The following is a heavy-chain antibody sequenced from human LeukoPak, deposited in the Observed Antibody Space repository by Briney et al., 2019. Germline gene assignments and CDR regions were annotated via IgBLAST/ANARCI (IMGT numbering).Heavy chain of an antibody. CDR2: ISAYNGNT. D-gene: IGHD3-22*01. J-gene: IGHJ3*02. V-gene: IGHV1-18*01. CDR1: GYTFTSYD. CDR3: ARRGYYYDSSGYLDAFDI. Sequence: ASVKVSCKASGYTFTSYDINWVRQAPGQGLEWMGWISAYNGNTNYAQKLQGRVTMTTDTSTSTAYMELRSLRSDDTAVYYCARRGYYYDSSGYLDAFDIWGQGTMVTVSS.